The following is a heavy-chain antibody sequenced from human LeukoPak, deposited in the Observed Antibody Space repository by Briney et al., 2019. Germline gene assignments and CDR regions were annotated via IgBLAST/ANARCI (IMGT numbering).Heavy chain of an antibody. D-gene: IGHD3-22*01. CDR2: IYPGDSDT. J-gene: IGHJ4*02. Sequence: GESLKISCKGSGYSFTSYWIGWVRQMPGKGVEWMGIIYPGDSDTRYSTSFQGQVPISADKSISTPYLQWSSLKASDTAIYYCARDYYDSSGYSWGSYYFDYWGQGTLVTVSS. CDR1: GYSFTSYW. CDR3: ARDYYDSSGYSWGSYYFDY. V-gene: IGHV5-51*06.